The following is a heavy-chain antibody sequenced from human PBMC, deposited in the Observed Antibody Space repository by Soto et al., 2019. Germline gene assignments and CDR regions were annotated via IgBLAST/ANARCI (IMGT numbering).Heavy chain of an antibody. CDR2: ISYDSTKT. CDR1: VFTFNGYG. D-gene: IGHD2-8*02. V-gene: IGHV3-30*03. J-gene: IGHJ6*02. Sequence: LXLSCAAYVFTFNGYGMHWVRQGPGNGLEWVSFISYDSTKTYYADSLKGRFTISRDNSNSALYVQMNSLTGEDTAVYYCARTRRAWSDFHYYSLDVWGQGTTVTVSS. CDR3: ARTRRAWSDFHYYSLDV.